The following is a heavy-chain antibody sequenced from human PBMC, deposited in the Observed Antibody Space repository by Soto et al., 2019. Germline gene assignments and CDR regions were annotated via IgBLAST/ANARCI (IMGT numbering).Heavy chain of an antibody. V-gene: IGHV3-23*01. CDR2: ISGSGGST. Sequence: HPGGSLRLSCAASGFTFSSYAMSWVRQAPGKGLEWVSAISGSGGSTYYADSVKGRFTISRDNSKNTLYLQMNSLRAEDTAVYYCAKAVGYSGYDSHYFDYWGQGTLVTVSS. D-gene: IGHD5-12*01. CDR1: GFTFSSYA. J-gene: IGHJ4*02. CDR3: AKAVGYSGYDSHYFDY.